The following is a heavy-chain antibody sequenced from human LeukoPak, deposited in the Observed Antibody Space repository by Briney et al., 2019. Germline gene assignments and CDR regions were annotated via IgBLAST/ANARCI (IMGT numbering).Heavy chain of an antibody. CDR2: IYYSGST. CDR1: SGSISSSSYY. J-gene: IGHJ4*02. CDR3: ARETDYGSGSYHFDY. V-gene: IGHV4-39*07. D-gene: IGHD3-10*01. Sequence: SETLSLTCTVSSGSISSSSYYWGWIRQPPGKGLEWIGSIYYSGSTYYNPSLKSRVTISVDTSKNQFSLKLSSVTAADTAVYYCARETDYGSGSYHFDYWGQGTLVTVSS.